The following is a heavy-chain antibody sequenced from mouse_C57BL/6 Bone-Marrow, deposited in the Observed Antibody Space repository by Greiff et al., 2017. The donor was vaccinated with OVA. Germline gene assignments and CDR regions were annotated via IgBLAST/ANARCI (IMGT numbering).Heavy chain of an antibody. CDR2: INPKDGGT. J-gene: IGHJ4*01. V-gene: IGHV1-26*01. CDR3: TRPITHGAMDY. CDR1: GFTFTDYY. Sequence: VQLLQSGPELVKPGASVKISCKASGFTFTDYYMNWVKQSHEKSLEWIGDINPKDGGTSYNQKFKGKATLTADTSSSTAYMERRSLTSEDSAVYYCTRPITHGAMDYWGQGTTVTVSS.